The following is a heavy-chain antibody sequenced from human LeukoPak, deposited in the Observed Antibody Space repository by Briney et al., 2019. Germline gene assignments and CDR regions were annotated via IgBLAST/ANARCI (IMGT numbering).Heavy chain of an antibody. CDR2: ITGHGDTT. Sequence: GGTQRLSCAASGFSFSNYGMNWVRQAPGKGLEWVSGITGHGDTTYYADSVKGWFTIYRDNSRHTVYLQMNSLRAEDTAVYYCANDLGWIQLNLGRGQGTLVTVSS. CDR3: ANDLGWIQLNLG. D-gene: IGHD5-18*01. CDR1: GFSFSNYG. J-gene: IGHJ4*02. V-gene: IGHV3-23*01.